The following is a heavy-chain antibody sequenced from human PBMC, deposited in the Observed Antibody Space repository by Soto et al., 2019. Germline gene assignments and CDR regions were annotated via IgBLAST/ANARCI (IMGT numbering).Heavy chain of an antibody. J-gene: IGHJ6*02. D-gene: IGHD6-13*01. CDR3: ARDHWGSSRWYGGHYDYGMDV. CDR2: INPNSGGT. Sequence: ASVKVSCKASGYTFTGYYMHWVRQAPGQGLEWMGWINPNSGGTNYAQKFQGWVTMTRDTSISTAYMELSRLRSDDTAVYYCARDHWGSSRWYGGHYDYGMDVWGQGTTVTVS. V-gene: IGHV1-2*04. CDR1: GYTFTGYY.